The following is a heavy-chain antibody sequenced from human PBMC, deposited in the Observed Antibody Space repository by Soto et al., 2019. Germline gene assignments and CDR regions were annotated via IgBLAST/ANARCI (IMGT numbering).Heavy chain of an antibody. D-gene: IGHD3-16*01. J-gene: IGHJ6*02. V-gene: IGHV3-30*18. CDR3: AKVEGGYYCYGMDV. CDR2: ISYDGSNE. CDR1: GFTFSNYG. Sequence: QVQLVESGGGVVQPGRSLRLSCAASGFTFSNYGMHWVRQAPGKGLEWVAVISYDGSNEYYADSVKGRFTISRDNSKKTLYLKMNSLRAEDTAVYYCAKVEGGYYCYGMDVWGQGTTVTVSS.